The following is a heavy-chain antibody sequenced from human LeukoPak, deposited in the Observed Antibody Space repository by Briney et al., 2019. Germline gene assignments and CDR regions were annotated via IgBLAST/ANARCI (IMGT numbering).Heavy chain of an antibody. D-gene: IGHD7-27*01. CDR1: GFTFSSYT. Sequence: GGSLRLSCAASGFTFSSYTMSWVRQAPGKGLEWVSTITTSDGNTYHADSVKGRFTVSRDNSKNTLYLQMNSLRAEDTAVYYCAKDGGLWVSAHWGDSWGRGTLVTVSS. CDR3: AKDGGLWVSAHWGDS. CDR2: ITTSDGNT. V-gene: IGHV3-23*01. J-gene: IGHJ4*02.